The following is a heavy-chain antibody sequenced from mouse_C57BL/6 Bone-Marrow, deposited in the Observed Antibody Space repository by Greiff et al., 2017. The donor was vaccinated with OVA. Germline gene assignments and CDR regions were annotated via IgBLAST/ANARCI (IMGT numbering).Heavy chain of an antibody. J-gene: IGHJ2*01. CDR2: ISSGSSTI. Sequence: EVMLVESGGGLVKPGGSLKLSCAASGFTFSDYGMHWVRQAPEKGLEWVAYISSGSSTIYYADTVKGRFTISRDNAKNTLFLQMTSLRSEDTAMYYCDSDDNDNNFDYWGQGTTLTVSS. D-gene: IGHD2-12*01. CDR3: DSDDNDNNFDY. CDR1: GFTFSDYG. V-gene: IGHV5-17*01.